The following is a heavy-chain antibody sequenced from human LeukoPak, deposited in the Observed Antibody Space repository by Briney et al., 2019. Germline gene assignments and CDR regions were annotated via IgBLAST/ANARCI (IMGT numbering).Heavy chain of an antibody. CDR2: ISTNTGNP. D-gene: IGHD3-10*01. CDR3: ARGLWFGELLAEYFQH. J-gene: IGHJ1*01. CDR1: GYTFTDHY. V-gene: IGHV7-4-1*02. Sequence: ASVTVSFKASGYTFTDHYMHWVRQAPGQGLEWMGWISTNTGNPTYAQGFTGRFVFSLDTSVSTAYLQISSLKAEDTAVYYCARGLWFGELLAEYFQHWGRGTLVTVSS.